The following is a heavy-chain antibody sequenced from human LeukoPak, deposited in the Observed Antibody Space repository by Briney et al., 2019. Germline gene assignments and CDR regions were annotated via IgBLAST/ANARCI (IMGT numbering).Heavy chain of an antibody. CDR3: ARGVVGCSGGSCYASLFDY. V-gene: IGHV4-61*02. J-gene: IGHJ4*02. Sequence: SETLSLTCTVSGGSISSGSYYWSWIRQPAGKGLEWIGRIYTSGSTKYNPSPKSRVTISVDTSKNQFSLKLSSVTAADTAVYYCARGVVGCSGGSCYASLFDYWGQGTLVTVSS. D-gene: IGHD2-15*01. CDR1: GGSISSGSYY. CDR2: IYTSGST.